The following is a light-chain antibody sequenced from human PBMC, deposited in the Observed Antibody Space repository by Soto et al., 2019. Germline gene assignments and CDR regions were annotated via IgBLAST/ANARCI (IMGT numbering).Light chain of an antibody. CDR3: QQYGSSPLT. J-gene: IGKJ4*01. CDR1: QTVGFRS. V-gene: IGKV3-20*01. Sequence: EIVLTQSPGTLSLSPGERATLSCRASQTVGFRSLAWYQQRPGQAPRLVISGTSSRATGIPDRFVGSGSGTDFTLTISRLEPEDFAVYFCQQYGSSPLTFGGGTKVEIK. CDR2: GTS.